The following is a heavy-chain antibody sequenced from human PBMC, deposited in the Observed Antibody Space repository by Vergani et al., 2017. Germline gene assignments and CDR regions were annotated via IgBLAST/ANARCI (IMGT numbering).Heavy chain of an antibody. D-gene: IGHD3-10*01. Sequence: QVQLVQSGAEVKKPGSSVKVSCKASGGTFSSYTISWVRQAPGQGLEWMGRIIPILGIANYAQKFQGRVTITADKSTSTAYMELSSLRSEETAVYYCARDAPGYYYGMDVWGQGTTVTVSS. CDR2: IIPILGIA. CDR3: ARDAPGYYYGMDV. CDR1: GGTFSSYT. V-gene: IGHV1-69*08. J-gene: IGHJ6*02.